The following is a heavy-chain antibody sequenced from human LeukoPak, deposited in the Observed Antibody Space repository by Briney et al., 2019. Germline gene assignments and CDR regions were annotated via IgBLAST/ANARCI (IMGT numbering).Heavy chain of an antibody. CDR1: GGSVSSGSYY. Sequence: SETLSLTCTVSGGSVSSGSYYWSWIRQPPGKGLEWIGYIYYSGSTYYNPSLKSRVTISVDTSKNQFSLKLSSATAADTAVYYCARGNLEWLTWGQGTLVTVSS. CDR3: ARGNLEWLT. V-gene: IGHV4-30-4*08. CDR2: IYYSGST. D-gene: IGHD3-3*01. J-gene: IGHJ5*02.